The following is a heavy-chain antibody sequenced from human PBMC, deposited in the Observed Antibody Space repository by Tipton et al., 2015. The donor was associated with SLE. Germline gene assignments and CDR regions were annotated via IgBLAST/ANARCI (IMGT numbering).Heavy chain of an antibody. V-gene: IGHV4-34*01. D-gene: IGHD3-10*01. CDR2: INHGGST. J-gene: IGHJ3*02. Sequence: TLSLTCAVYGGSCSGCYSSWIRQPPGKGLEWIGEINHGGSTNYNPSLKSRVTISVDTSKNQFSLKLSSVTAADTAVYYCARDPRGGDAFDIWGQGTMVTVSS. CDR1: GGSCSGCY. CDR3: ARDPRGGDAFDI.